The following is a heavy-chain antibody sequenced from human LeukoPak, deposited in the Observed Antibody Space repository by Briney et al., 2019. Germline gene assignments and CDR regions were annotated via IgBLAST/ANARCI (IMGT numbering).Heavy chain of an antibody. Sequence: PGGSLRLSCAASGGTFSSYAISWVRQAPGQGLEWMGGIIPIFGTANYAQKFQGRVTITTDESTSTAYMELSSLRSEDTAVYYCATRDVAWEYSSSSLSYYYYYMDVWGKGTTVTVSS. CDR1: GGTFSSYA. D-gene: IGHD6-6*01. J-gene: IGHJ6*03. CDR3: ATRDVAWEYSSSSLSYYYYYMDV. V-gene: IGHV1-69*05. CDR2: IIPIFGTA.